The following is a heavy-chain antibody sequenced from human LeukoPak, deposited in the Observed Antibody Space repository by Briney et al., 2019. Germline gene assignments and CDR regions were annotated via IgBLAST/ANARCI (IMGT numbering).Heavy chain of an antibody. D-gene: IGHD3-22*01. V-gene: IGHV3-21*01. CDR2: ISSGSSFI. CDR3: ARESSGYFY. J-gene: IGHJ4*02. CDR1: GFTFSTYS. Sequence: PGGSLRLSCAASGFTFSTYSMNWVRQAPGKGLEWVPSISSGSSFIYYADSVKGRFTISRDNAKNSLFLQMNSLRAEDTAVYYCARESSGYFYWGQGTLVTVSS.